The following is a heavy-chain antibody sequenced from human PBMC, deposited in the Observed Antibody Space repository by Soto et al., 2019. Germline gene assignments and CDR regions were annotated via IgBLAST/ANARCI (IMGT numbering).Heavy chain of an antibody. Sequence: QVQLVQSGAEVKKPGASVKVSCKTSGYTFTGYGINWVRQAPGHGLEWMGWISVFNGNTKYGQNIQDRVIMTTDTSTSTAYMELRSLPSDDTAVYFCGRDGSGGIIDSWGQGTMLIVSS. CDR3: GRDGSGGIIDS. CDR2: ISVFNGNT. D-gene: IGHD2-15*01. V-gene: IGHV1-18*01. CDR1: GYTFTGYG. J-gene: IGHJ3*01.